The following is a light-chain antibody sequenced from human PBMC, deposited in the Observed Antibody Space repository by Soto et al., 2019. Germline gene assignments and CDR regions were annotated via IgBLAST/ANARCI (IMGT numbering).Light chain of an antibody. CDR3: QQDYNLPT. CDR2: GAS. CDR1: QSVSSSY. V-gene: IGKV3D-7*01. J-gene: IGKJ1*01. Sequence: EIVRTQSPATLSLSPGERATLSCRASQSVSSSYLSWYQQQPGQAPRLLSYGASPRAPVIPARFSGSGSGTDFTLTISSRQLEDFAGYYCQQDYNLPTFGQGTKVEIK.